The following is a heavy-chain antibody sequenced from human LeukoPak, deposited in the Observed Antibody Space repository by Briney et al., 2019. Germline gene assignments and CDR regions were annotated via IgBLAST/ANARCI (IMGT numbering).Heavy chain of an antibody. Sequence: GGSLRLPCAASGFTFSSYAMSWVRQAPGKGLEWVSAISGSGGSTYYADSVKGRFTISRDNSKNTLYLQMNSLRAEDTAVYYCAKQPWFGELLSLDYWGQGTLVTVSS. D-gene: IGHD3-10*01. V-gene: IGHV3-23*01. CDR2: ISGSGGST. CDR1: GFTFSSYA. CDR3: AKQPWFGELLSLDY. J-gene: IGHJ4*02.